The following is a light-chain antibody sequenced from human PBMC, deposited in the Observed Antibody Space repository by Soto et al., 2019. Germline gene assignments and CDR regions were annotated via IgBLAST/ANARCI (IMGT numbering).Light chain of an antibody. V-gene: IGKV3-20*01. J-gene: IGKJ1*01. CDR1: QSINSN. CDR2: GAS. CDR3: QQYGSSGT. Sequence: ETVLTQSQATLSVWPLGGGALXCRASQSINSNLAWYQQKLGQAPRVLIYGASSRATGIPDRFSGSGSGTDFTLTISRLEPEDFAVYYCQQYGSSGTFGQGTKVDIK.